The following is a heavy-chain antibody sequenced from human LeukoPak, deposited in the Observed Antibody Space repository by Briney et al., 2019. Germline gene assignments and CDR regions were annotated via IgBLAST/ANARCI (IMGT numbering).Heavy chain of an antibody. D-gene: IGHD2-15*01. J-gene: IGHJ4*02. CDR1: GFTFSSYS. CDR2: ISSSSSTI. Sequence: GGSLRLSCAASGFTFSSYSMNWVRQAPGKGLEWVSYISSSSSTIYYADSVKGRFTISRDNAKNSLYLQMNSLRAEDTAVYYCARSPPTLYCSGGSCYFDYWGQGTLVTVSS. V-gene: IGHV3-48*04. CDR3: ARSPPTLYCSGGSCYFDY.